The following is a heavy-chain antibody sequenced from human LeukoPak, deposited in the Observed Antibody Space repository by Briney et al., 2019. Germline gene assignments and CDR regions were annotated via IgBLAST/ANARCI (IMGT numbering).Heavy chain of an antibody. Sequence: PGGSLRLSCAASGFTFSSYAMSWVRQAPGKGLEWVSAISGSGGSTYYADSVKGRFTISRDNSKNTLYLQMNSLRAEDTAVYHCAKDKSQQLVLQGFDYWGQGTLVTVSS. CDR1: GFTFSSYA. CDR3: AKDKSQQLVLQGFDY. V-gene: IGHV3-23*01. D-gene: IGHD6-13*01. CDR2: ISGSGGST. J-gene: IGHJ4*02.